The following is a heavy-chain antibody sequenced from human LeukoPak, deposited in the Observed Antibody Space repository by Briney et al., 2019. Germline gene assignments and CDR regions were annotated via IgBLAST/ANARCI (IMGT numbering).Heavy chain of an antibody. V-gene: IGHV3-21*01. J-gene: IGHJ6*02. CDR3: AREGWGYYGMDV. CDR1: GFTFSSYA. CDR2: ISSSSSYI. D-gene: IGHD7-27*01. Sequence: GGSLRLSCAASGFTFSSYAMSWVRQAPEKGLEWVSSISSSSSYIYYADSVKGRFTISRDNAKNSLYLQMNSLRAEDTAVYYCAREGWGYYGMDVWGQGTTVTVSS.